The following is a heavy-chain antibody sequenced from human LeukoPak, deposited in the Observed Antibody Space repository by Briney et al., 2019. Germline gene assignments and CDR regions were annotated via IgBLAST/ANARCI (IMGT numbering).Heavy chain of an antibody. D-gene: IGHD3-10*01. V-gene: IGHV1-69*13. J-gene: IGHJ5*02. CDR3: ARDPYGSGSYYNYWFDP. Sequence: ASVKVSCKASGYTFTGYYMHWVRQAPGQGLEWMGGIIPIFGTANYAQKFQGRVTITADESTSTAYMELSSLRSEDTAVYYCARDPYGSGSYYNYWFDPWGQGTLVTVSS. CDR1: GYTFTGYY. CDR2: IIPIFGTA.